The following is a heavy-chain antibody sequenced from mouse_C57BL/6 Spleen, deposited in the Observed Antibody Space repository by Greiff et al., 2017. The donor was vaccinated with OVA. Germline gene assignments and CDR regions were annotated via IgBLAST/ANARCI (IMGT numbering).Heavy chain of an antibody. CDR2: IRSKSSNYAT. CDR1: GFTFNTYA. V-gene: IGHV10-3*01. CDR3: VSDLGLAY. J-gene: IGHJ3*01. Sequence: DAGGGLVQPKGSLKLSCAASGFTFNTYAMHWVRQAPGKGLEWVARIRSKSSNYATYYADSVKDRFTLIRDDSQSMLYLQMKNLKTEDSARDYCVSDLGLAYWGQGTLVTVSA. D-gene: IGHD4-1*01.